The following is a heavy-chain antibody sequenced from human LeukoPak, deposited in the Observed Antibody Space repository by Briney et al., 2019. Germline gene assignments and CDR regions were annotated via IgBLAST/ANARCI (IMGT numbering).Heavy chain of an antibody. Sequence: PGGSLRLSCAASGFTFSSYWMHWVRQAPGKGLVWVSRINSDGSSTSYADSVKGRFTISRDNAKNTLYLQMNSLRAENTAVYYCARASYDSSGYYYDADYYFDYWGQGTLVTVSS. V-gene: IGHV3-74*01. D-gene: IGHD3-22*01. CDR2: INSDGSST. CDR1: GFTFSSYW. J-gene: IGHJ4*02. CDR3: ARASYDSSGYYYDADYYFDY.